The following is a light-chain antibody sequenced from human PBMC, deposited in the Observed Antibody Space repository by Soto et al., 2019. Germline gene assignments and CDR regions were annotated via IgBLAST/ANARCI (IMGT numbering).Light chain of an antibody. CDR1: QSIGNY. CDR2: DAS. V-gene: IGKV3-11*01. CDR3: QQRSKWPLS. J-gene: IGKJ4*01. Sequence: EIVLTQSPATLSLSPGTRATLSCRASQSIGNYLAWYQQKPGQPPRLLIYDASNRATGIPARLSGRGFGTDFTLPIDRLEPEDFAVYYRQQRSKWPLSFGGGTKVEIK.